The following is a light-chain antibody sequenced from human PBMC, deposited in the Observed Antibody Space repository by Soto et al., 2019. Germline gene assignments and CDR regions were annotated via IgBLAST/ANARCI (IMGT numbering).Light chain of an antibody. V-gene: IGLV1-44*01. CDR3: AAWGASLNGWV. Sequence: QSVLTQPPSASGTPGQRVTISCSRSSSNIGSNTVNWYQQLPGTAPKLLIYSNDQRPSGVPDRFSGSKSGTSASPAISGLQSEDEADYYCAAWGASLNGWVFGGGTKVTVL. J-gene: IGLJ3*02. CDR1: SSNIGSNT. CDR2: SND.